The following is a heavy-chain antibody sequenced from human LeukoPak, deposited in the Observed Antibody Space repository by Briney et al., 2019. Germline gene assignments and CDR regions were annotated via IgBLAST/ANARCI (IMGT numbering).Heavy chain of an antibody. CDR3: ARDLFTLIDYYGMDV. V-gene: IGHV3-74*01. D-gene: IGHD2/OR15-2a*01. CDR1: GFTFRSYW. Sequence: GGSLRLSCAASGFTFRSYWMHWVRQAPGKGLVWVSRINSDGSSTSYADSVKGRFTISRDNAKNTLYLQMNSLRAEDTAVYYCARDLFTLIDYYGMDVWGQGTTVTVSS. CDR2: INSDGSST. J-gene: IGHJ6*02.